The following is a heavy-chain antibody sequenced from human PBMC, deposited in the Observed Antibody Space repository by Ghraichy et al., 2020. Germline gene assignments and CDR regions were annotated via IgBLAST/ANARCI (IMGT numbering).Heavy chain of an antibody. CDR2: IYGGGET. V-gene: IGHV3-53*01. J-gene: IGHJ3*02. CDR1: DFTVSGNS. D-gene: IGHD6-13*01. Sequence: GGSLRLSCAPSDFTVSGNSMSWVRQAPGRGLECVSVIYGGGETYYADSVKGRFTISRDNSNNMLYLQMNSLTADDTAVYYCARVDETTRASWYTWETIVGALDSWGQGTMVTVSS. CDR3: ARVDETTRASWYTWETIVGALDS.